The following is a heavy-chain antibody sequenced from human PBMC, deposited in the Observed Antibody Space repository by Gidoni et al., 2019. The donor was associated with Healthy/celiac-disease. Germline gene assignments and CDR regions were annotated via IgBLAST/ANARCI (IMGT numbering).Heavy chain of an antibody. CDR2: ISYDGINK. D-gene: IGHD6-13*01. CDR3: ARDGGQYSSSWYGRYFDL. Sequence: QVQLVESGGGVVQPGRSLRLSCAASEFTFIIFPMHWVRQAPGRGLEWVAVISYDGINKYYADSVKGRLSISRDSSKNTLYLQMNNLRSEDTAVYYCARDGGQYSSSWYGRYFDLWGRGTLVTVSS. V-gene: IGHV3-30-3*01. CDR1: EFTFIIFP. J-gene: IGHJ2*01.